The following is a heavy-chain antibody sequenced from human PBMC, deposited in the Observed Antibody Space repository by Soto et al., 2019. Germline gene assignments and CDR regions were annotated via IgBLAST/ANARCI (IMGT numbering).Heavy chain of an antibody. J-gene: IGHJ4*02. CDR2: IIPIFGTA. CDR3: ARGSGIQLERPLDY. V-gene: IGHV1-69*01. Sequence: QVQLVQSGAEVKKPGSSVKVSCKASGGTFSSFAISWVRQAPGQGLEWMGGIIPIFGTANYAQKLQGRVTITADESTSTGDMELSSLRPEDTAVYYCARGSGIQLERPLDYWGQGTLVTVS. CDR1: GGTFSSFA. D-gene: IGHD1-1*01.